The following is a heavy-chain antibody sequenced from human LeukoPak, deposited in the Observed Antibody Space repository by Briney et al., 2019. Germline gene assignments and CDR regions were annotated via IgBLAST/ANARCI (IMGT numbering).Heavy chain of an antibody. Sequence: SVKVSCKASGGTFSSYAISWVRQAPGQGLEWMGGIIPIFGTANYAQKFQGRVTITADESTSTAYMELSSLRSEDTAVYYCARDHCSSTSCYFKGRGLDAFDIWGQGTMVTVSS. V-gene: IGHV1-69*13. J-gene: IGHJ3*02. CDR3: ARDHCSSTSCYFKGRGLDAFDI. CDR1: GGTFSSYA. D-gene: IGHD2-2*01. CDR2: IIPIFGTA.